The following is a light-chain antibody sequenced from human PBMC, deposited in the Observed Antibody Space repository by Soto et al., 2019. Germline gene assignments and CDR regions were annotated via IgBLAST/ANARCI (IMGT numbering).Light chain of an antibody. CDR3: QQYNSYWT. Sequence: DIQMTQSPSTLSASVGDRVTITCRASQSISSWLAWYQQKPGKAPKLLNYKASSLESGVPSRFSGSGSGTELTLTISSLQPDDFATYYCQQYNSYWTFGQGTKVEIK. J-gene: IGKJ1*01. CDR1: QSISSW. V-gene: IGKV1-5*03. CDR2: KAS.